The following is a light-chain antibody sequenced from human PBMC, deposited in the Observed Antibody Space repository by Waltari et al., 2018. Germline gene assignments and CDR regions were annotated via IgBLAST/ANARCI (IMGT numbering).Light chain of an antibody. CDR2: GAS. CDR1: QSVNSN. J-gene: IGKJ2*01. CDR3: QQYNNWPPEDT. Sequence: EIVMTQSPATLSMSPGERDTLSCRASQSVNSNLAWYQQKPGQAPRLLIYGASTRATGIPARFSGSGSGTDFSLTISSLQSEDFAVYYCQQYNNWPPEDTFGQGTKLEIK. V-gene: IGKV3-15*01.